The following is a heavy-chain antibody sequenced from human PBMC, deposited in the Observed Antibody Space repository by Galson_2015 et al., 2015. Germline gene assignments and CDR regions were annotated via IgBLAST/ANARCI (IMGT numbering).Heavy chain of an antibody. CDR2: ISSSGSTI. CDR3: AKAPSNNWYYFDY. V-gene: IGHV3-11*01. Sequence: SLRLSCAASGFTFSDYYMTWIRQAPGTGLEWVSYISSSGSTIYYADSVKGRFTISRDNAKNSLYLQMNSLRADDTAVYYCAKAPSNNWYYFDYWGQGTLVTVSS. D-gene: IGHD6-13*01. J-gene: IGHJ4*02. CDR1: GFTFSDYY.